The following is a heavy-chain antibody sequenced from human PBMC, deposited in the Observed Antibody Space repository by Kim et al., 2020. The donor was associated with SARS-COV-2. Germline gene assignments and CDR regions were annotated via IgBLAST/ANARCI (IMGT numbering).Heavy chain of an antibody. D-gene: IGHD3-9*01. J-gene: IGHJ4*02. V-gene: IGHV3-33*01. CDR2: IWYDGSNK. CDR1: GFTFSSYG. Sequence: GGSLRLSCAASGFTFSSYGMHWVRQAPGKGLEWVAVIWYDGSNKYYADSVKGRFTISRDNSKNTLYLQMNSLRAEDTAVYYCAREGQIGDILTGLWGQGTLVTVSS. CDR3: AREGQIGDILTGL.